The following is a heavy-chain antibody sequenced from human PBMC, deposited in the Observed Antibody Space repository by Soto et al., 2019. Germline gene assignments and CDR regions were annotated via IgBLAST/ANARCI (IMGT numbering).Heavy chain of an antibody. Sequence: EVQLVESGGGLVKPGGSLRLSCAASGFTFSSYTMNWVRQAPGKGLEWVSSISSSTSFIYYADSVKGRITISRDNAKSSLYLQMNSLRAEDTAVYYCASSYFYTVDVWGQATTVTVSS. CDR3: ASSYFYTVDV. CDR1: GFTFSSYT. V-gene: IGHV3-21*02. CDR2: ISSSTSFI. J-gene: IGHJ6*02.